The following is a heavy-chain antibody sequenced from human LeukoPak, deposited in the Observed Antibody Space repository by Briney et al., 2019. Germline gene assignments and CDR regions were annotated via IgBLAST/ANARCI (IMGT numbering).Heavy chain of an antibody. CDR2: LSGSADDT. Sequence: GGSLRLSCRASGFTFSIYSMTWVRQAPGKGLEWISSLSGSADDTYYKDSVKGRFTISRDNSKSTLYLQMDSLRADDTAVYYCARSRSYSTPSFFYYYYLDVWGEGTTVTISS. V-gene: IGHV3-23*01. D-gene: IGHD1-26*01. J-gene: IGHJ6*03. CDR1: GFTFSIYS. CDR3: ARSRSYSTPSFFYYYYLDV.